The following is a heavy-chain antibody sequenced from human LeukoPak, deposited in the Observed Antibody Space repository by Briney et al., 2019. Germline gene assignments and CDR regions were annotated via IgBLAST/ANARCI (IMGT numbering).Heavy chain of an antibody. V-gene: IGHV1-8*01. D-gene: IGHD5-24*01. CDR2: MNPNSGNT. J-gene: IGHJ6*02. Sequence: GASVKVSCKASGYTFTSYDINWVRQATGQGLEWMGWMNPNSGNTGYAQKFQGRVTMTRNTSISTAYMELSSLRSEDTAVYYCARFTQRSWLQTLRYYYGMDVWGQGTTVTVSS. CDR1: GYTFTSYD. CDR3: ARFTQRSWLQTLRYYYGMDV.